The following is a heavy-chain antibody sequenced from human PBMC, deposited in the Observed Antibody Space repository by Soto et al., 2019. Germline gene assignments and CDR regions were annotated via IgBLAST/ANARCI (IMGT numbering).Heavy chain of an antibody. CDR1: RFTFINAL. Sequence: GGSVRLSCASPRFTFINALTNYLRQAPGKKLEWVGRMKSKTDGGTTDYAAPVKGRFTISRDDSKNTLYLQMNSLKTEDTAVYYCTTEVYHPDRTRRPAWGQGTLVTVSS. D-gene: IGHD2-2*01. J-gene: IGHJ5*02. CDR2: MKSKTDGGTT. V-gene: IGHV3-15*07. CDR3: TTEVYHPDRTRRPA.